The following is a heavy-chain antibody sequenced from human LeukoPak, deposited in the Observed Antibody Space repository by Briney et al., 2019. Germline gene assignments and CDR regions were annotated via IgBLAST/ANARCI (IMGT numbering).Heavy chain of an antibody. CDR2: ISWNSGSI. V-gene: IGHV3-9*01. Sequence: GGSLRLSCAASGFTFSGYEMNWVRQAPGKGLEWVSGISWNSGSIVYADSVKGRFTISRDNAKNSLYLQMNRLRAEDTAVYYCAKDIRSGNITAARTEDAGTDAFDIWGPGKIATVSS. D-gene: IGHD6-25*01. CDR3: AKDIRSGNITAARTEDAGTDAFDI. CDR1: GFTFSGYE. J-gene: IGHJ3*02.